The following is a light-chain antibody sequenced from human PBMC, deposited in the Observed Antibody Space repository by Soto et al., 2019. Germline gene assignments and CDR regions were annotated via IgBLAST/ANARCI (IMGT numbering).Light chain of an antibody. CDR3: AAWDDSLSGNYV. CDR2: SNN. J-gene: IGLJ1*01. Sequence: QSVLTQPPSVSAAPGQKVTISCSGSSSNIGNNYVSWYQQLPGTAPKLLIYSNNQRPSGVPDRFSGSKSGTSASLAISGLRSEDDADYYCAAWDDSLSGNYVFGTGTKLTVL. V-gene: IGLV1-47*02. CDR1: SSNIGNNY.